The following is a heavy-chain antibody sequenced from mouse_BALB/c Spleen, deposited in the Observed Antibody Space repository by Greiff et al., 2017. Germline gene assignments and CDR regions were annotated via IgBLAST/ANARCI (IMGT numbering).Heavy chain of an antibody. CDR1: GYTFSSYW. CDR3: ARARYYYGSSAWFAY. D-gene: IGHD1-1*01. CDR2: ILPGSGST. J-gene: IGHJ3*01. V-gene: IGHV1-9*01. Sequence: VKVVESGAELMKPGASVKISCKATGYTFSSYWIEWVKQRPGHGLEWIGEILPGSGSTNYNEKFKGKATFTADTSSNTAYMQLSSLTSEDSAVYYCARARYYYGSSAWFAYWGQGTLVTVSA.